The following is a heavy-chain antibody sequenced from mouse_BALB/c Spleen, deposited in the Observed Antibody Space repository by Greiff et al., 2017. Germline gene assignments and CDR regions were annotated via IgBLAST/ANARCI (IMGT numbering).Heavy chain of an antibody. Sequence: QVQLQQSGAELVRPGVSVKISCKGSGYTFTDYAMHWVKQSHAKSLEWIGVISTYYGDASYNQKFKGNATMTVDKSSSTAYMELARLTSEDSAIYYCARADYGSSYVDYAMDYWGQGTSVTVSS. CDR3: ARADYGSSYVDYAMDY. CDR2: ISTYYGDA. D-gene: IGHD1-1*01. CDR1: GYTFTDYA. V-gene: IGHV1S137*01. J-gene: IGHJ4*01.